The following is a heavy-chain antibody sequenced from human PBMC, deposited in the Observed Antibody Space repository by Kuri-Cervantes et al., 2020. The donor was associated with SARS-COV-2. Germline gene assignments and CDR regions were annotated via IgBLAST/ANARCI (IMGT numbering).Heavy chain of an antibody. D-gene: IGHD4-11*01. CDR2: IYHSGST. CDR3: ARGGYSFEY. CDR1: GYSISSGYY. Sequence: GSLRLSCAVSGYSISSGYYWGWIRQPPGKGLEWIGSIYHSGSTYYNPSLKSRVTISADTSKNEFSLNLKSVTAADTAVYYCARGGYSFEYWGQGTLVTVSS. J-gene: IGHJ4*02. V-gene: IGHV4-38-2*01.